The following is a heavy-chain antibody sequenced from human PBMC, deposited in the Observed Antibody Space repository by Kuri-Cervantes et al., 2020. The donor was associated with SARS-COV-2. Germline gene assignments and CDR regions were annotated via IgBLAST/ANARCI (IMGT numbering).Heavy chain of an antibody. V-gene: IGHV4-61*05. Sequence: SETLSLTCTVSGGSISSSSYYWGWIRQPPGKGLEWVGYIYYSGSTNYNPSLKSRVTISVDTSENQFSLKLSSVTAADTAVYYCASMGGADIWGQGTMVTVSS. CDR2: IYYSGST. J-gene: IGHJ3*02. CDR3: ASMGGADI. CDR1: GGSISSSSYY. D-gene: IGHD3-10*01.